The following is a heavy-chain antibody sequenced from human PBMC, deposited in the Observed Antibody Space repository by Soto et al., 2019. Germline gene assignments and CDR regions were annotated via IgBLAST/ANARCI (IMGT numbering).Heavy chain of an antibody. V-gene: IGHV3-74*01. CDR1: GFTFSSYW. Sequence: GGSLRLSCAASGFTFSSYWMHWVRQAPGKGLVWVSRINSDGSSTSYADSVKGRFTISRDNAKNTLYLQMNSLRAEDTAVYYCARGIYSSGWYAFDIWGQGTMVTVSS. CDR2: INSDGSST. D-gene: IGHD6-19*01. CDR3: ARGIYSSGWYAFDI. J-gene: IGHJ3*02.